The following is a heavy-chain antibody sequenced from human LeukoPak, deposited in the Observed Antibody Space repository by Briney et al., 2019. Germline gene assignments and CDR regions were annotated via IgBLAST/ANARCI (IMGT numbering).Heavy chain of an antibody. D-gene: IGHD1-26*01. V-gene: IGHV3-7*01. CDR1: GFTFSSYW. CDR3: AIDSWELRGY. CDR2: IKEDGSET. J-gene: IGHJ4*02. Sequence: GGSLRLSCAASGFTFSSYWMSWVRQAPGKGLEWVANIKEDGSETYYVDSVKGRFTISRDNAKNSLFLQMNGLRGEVTAVYYCAIDSWELRGYWGQGTLVTVSS.